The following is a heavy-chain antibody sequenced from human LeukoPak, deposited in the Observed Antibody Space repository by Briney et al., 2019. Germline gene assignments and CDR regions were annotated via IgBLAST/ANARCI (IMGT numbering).Heavy chain of an antibody. CDR3: AELGITMIGGV. CDR2: ISSSGSTI. CDR1: GFTFSSCE. V-gene: IGHV3-48*03. Sequence: QPGGSLRLSCGASGFTFSSCEMNWVRQAPGKGLEWVSYISSSGSTIYYADSVKGRFTISRDNAKNSLYLQMNSLRAEDTAVYYCAELGITMIGGVWGKGTTVTISS. J-gene: IGHJ6*04. D-gene: IGHD3-10*02.